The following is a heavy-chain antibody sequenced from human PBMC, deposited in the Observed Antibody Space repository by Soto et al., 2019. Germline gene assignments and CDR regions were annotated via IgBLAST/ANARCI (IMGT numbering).Heavy chain of an antibody. Sequence: SQTLSLPWTVFGGTIISFYGSWIRQHPGKGLEWIGYIYYSGSTNYSPSLKSRVTISVDTSKNQFSLKLSSVTAADTAVYYCARQLKGPNWFDTCGQGTLVTVLL. CDR3: ARQLKGPNWFDT. J-gene: IGHJ5*02. CDR2: IYYSGST. CDR1: GGTIISFY. V-gene: IGHV4-59*08.